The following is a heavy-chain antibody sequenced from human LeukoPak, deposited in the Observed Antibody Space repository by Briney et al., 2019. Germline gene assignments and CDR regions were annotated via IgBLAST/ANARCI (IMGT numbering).Heavy chain of an antibody. J-gene: IGHJ4*02. D-gene: IGHD1-26*01. CDR3: ARRKDSRSQSHDY. V-gene: IGHV3-48*01. CDR1: EFTFSIYG. Sequence: PGGSLRLSYAVSEFTFSIYGMNWVRQAPGKGLAWVTYISAGSGTISYADSVKGRCTISRDNAQNSLYLQMNRLRAEDTAVYYCARRKDSRSQSHDYWGQGTLVTASS. CDR2: ISAGSGTI.